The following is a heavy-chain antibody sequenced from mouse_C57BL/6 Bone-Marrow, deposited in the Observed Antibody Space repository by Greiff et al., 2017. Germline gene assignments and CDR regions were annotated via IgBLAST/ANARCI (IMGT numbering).Heavy chain of an antibody. V-gene: IGHV14-1*01. CDR3: TTCYGNYAGFAY. J-gene: IGHJ3*01. D-gene: IGHD2-1*01. CDR1: GFNITDYY. Sequence: EVQLQQSGAELVRPGASVKLSCTASGFNITDYYMHWVKQRPEQGLEWIGRIDPEDGDTEYAPKFQGKATMTADTSSNTAYLQLSSLTPEDTAVYYCTTCYGNYAGFAYWGQGTLVTVSA. CDR2: IDPEDGDT.